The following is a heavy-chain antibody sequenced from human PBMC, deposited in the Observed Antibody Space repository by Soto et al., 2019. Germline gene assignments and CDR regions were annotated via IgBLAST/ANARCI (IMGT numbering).Heavy chain of an antibody. CDR1: GFTVSSNY. CDR2: IYGGGST. D-gene: IGHD2-15*01. CDR3: AREAMVVAASTPGLYYYYGMDV. J-gene: IGHJ6*02. V-gene: IGHV3-53*01. Sequence: PGGSLRLSCAASGFTVSSNYMSWVRQAPGKGLEWVSVIYGGGSTYYADSVKGRFTISRDNSKNTLYLQMNSLRAEDTAVYYCAREAMVVAASTPGLYYYYGMDVWGQGTTVTVSS.